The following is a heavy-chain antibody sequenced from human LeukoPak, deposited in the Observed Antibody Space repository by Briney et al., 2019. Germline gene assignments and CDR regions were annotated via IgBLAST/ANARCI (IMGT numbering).Heavy chain of an antibody. Sequence: PSETLSLTCTVSGGSISSYYWSWIRQPPGKELEWIGYIYYSGSTNYNPSLKSRVTISVDTSKTQFSLKLSSVTAADTAVYYCARERAANYYYGMDVWGQGTTVTVSS. D-gene: IGHD6-13*01. V-gene: IGHV4-59*01. CDR1: GGSISSYY. CDR2: IYYSGST. CDR3: ARERAANYYYGMDV. J-gene: IGHJ6*02.